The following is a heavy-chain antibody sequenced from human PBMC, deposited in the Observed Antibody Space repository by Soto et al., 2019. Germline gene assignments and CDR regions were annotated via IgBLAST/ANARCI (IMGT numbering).Heavy chain of an antibody. CDR1: GGTFTSYG. Sequence: QVQLVQSGAEVKRPGSSVKLSCKASGGTFTSYGISWVRQAPGQGLEWMGGIIPIIGPATYAQKFQGRLTITADQSTSTAYMELSSLGSEDTALYYCARDLGTTIAGPPRRETYGGLDPWGQGTLVTVSS. V-gene: IGHV1-69*01. CDR2: IIPIIGPA. J-gene: IGHJ5*02. CDR3: ARDLGTTIAGPPRRETYGGLDP. D-gene: IGHD3-22*01.